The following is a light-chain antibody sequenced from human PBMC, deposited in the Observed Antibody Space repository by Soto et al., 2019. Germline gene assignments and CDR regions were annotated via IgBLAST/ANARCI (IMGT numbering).Light chain of an antibody. V-gene: IGLV1-40*01. Sequence: QAVVTQPPSMSGAPGQRVTISCTGSSSNIGAGYDVHWYQQHPGTAPKLLIFDNNNRPSGVPYRFSGSKSDTSASLAITGLQAEDEADYYCQSFDTSLSGFVVFGGGTKLTVL. CDR1: SSNIGAGYD. CDR2: DNN. CDR3: QSFDTSLSGFVV. J-gene: IGLJ2*01.